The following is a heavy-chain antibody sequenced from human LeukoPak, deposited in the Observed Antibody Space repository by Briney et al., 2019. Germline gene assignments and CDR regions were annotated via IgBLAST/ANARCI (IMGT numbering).Heavy chain of an antibody. D-gene: IGHD3-3*01. Sequence: ASVKVSCRASGGTFSRHAINWVRQAPGQGLEWMGGIIPMSTTTKYAQKFQGRVTITADESTSTAFMELSSLRSEDTAAYYCARPRTYYDSWSGYPPFDYWGQGTLVTVSS. V-gene: IGHV1-69*13. CDR2: IIPMSTTT. CDR3: ARPRTYYDSWSGYPPFDY. CDR1: GGTFSRHA. J-gene: IGHJ4*02.